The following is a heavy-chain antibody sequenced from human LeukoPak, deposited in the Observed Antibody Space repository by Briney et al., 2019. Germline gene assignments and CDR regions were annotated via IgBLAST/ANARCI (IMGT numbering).Heavy chain of an antibody. Sequence: ETLSLTCTVSGGSISSGGYYWNWVRQAPGKGLEWVSALSGSGRSTYYAGSVKGRFTISRDNSKNTLYLQMNSLRAEDTAVYYCAKGDSGSYYPFDYWGQGTLVTVSS. CDR1: GGSISSGGYY. CDR3: AKGDSGSYYPFDY. V-gene: IGHV3-23*01. CDR2: LSGSGRST. J-gene: IGHJ4*02. D-gene: IGHD3-10*01.